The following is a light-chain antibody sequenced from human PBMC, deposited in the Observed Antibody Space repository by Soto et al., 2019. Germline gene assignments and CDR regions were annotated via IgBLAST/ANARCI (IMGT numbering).Light chain of an antibody. V-gene: IGKV3-20*01. CDR3: HQYGGSPPIT. CDR2: GAS. J-gene: IGKJ5*01. Sequence: EIVLTQSPGTLSLSPGERATLSCRASQSISSSYLAWYQQKPGQAPRLLIYGASSRATGIPDRFSGSGSGTDFTLTTSRLEPEDFAVYYCHQYGGSPPITFGQGTRLEIK. CDR1: QSISSSY.